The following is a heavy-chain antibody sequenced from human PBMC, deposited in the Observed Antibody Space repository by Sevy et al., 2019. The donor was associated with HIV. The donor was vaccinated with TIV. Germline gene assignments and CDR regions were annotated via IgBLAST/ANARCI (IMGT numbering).Heavy chain of an antibody. CDR3: TTDYTLGYCSSTSCYTSVYYGMDV. J-gene: IGHJ6*02. D-gene: IGHD2-2*02. CDR1: GFTFSNAW. Sequence: GGSLRLSCAASGFTFSNAWMSWVRQAPGKGLEWVGRIKSKTDGGTTDYAAPVKGRFTISRDDSKNTLDLQMNSLKTEDTAVYYCTTDYTLGYCSSTSCYTSVYYGMDVWGQGTTVTVSS. CDR2: IKSKTDGGTT. V-gene: IGHV3-15*01.